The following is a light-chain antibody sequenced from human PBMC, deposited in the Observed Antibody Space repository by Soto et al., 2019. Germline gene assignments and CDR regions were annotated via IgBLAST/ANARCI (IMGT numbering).Light chain of an antibody. CDR3: CSYAGSRV. CDR2: EGS. Sequence: QSALTQPASVSGSPGQSITISCTGTSSDVGSYNLVSWYQQHPGKAPKLMIYEGSKRPSGVSNRFSGSKSGNTASLTIAGLKAEDEDDYYCCSYAGSRVFGGGTKVTVL. J-gene: IGLJ3*02. CDR1: SSDVGSYNL. V-gene: IGLV2-23*01.